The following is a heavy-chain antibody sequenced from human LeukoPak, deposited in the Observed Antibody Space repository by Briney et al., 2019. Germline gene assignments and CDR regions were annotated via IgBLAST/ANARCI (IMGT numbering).Heavy chain of an antibody. CDR2: ISGSGGST. CDR1: GFTFSSYA. V-gene: IGHV3-23*01. Sequence: GGSLRLSCAASGFTFSSYAMSWVRQAPGKGLEWVSAISGSGGSTYYADSVKGRFTISRDNSKNTLYLQMNSLRAEDTAVYYCAKDQGIPMVRGVTNFDYWAQGTLVTVSS. D-gene: IGHD3-10*01. J-gene: IGHJ4*02. CDR3: AKDQGIPMVRGVTNFDY.